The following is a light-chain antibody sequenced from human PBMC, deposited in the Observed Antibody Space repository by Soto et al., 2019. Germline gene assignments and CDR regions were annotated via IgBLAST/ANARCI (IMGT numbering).Light chain of an antibody. CDR1: ESVHRN. Sequence: EMVMTQSPATLSVSPGERVTLSCRARESVHRNLAWYQQKPCQGPSLLRYYASTRATGVPDRFTGSGSGTEFTLTIGRLQSEDAGVYPCQNYNNWPPTFAPGTKVEIK. J-gene: IGKJ3*01. CDR3: QNYNNWPPT. V-gene: IGKV3-15*01. CDR2: YAS.